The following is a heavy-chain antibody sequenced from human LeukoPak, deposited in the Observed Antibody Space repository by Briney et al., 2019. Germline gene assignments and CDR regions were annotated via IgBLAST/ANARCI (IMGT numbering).Heavy chain of an antibody. Sequence: ASVKVSCKASGYTFTGYYMHWVRQALGQGLEWMGWINPNSGGTNYAQKFQGRVTMTRDTSISTAYMELSRLRSDDTAVYYCARAGSSKRSSWANWFDPWGQGTLVTVSS. D-gene: IGHD6-13*01. J-gene: IGHJ5*02. CDR1: GYTFTGYY. CDR3: ARAGSSKRSSWANWFDP. CDR2: INPNSGGT. V-gene: IGHV1-2*02.